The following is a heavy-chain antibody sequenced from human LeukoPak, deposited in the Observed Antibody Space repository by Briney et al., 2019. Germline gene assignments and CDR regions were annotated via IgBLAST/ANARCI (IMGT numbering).Heavy chain of an antibody. CDR3: ARFSGGSWFDY. CDR1: GDSVSGYY. Sequence: PSETLSLTCTVSGDSVSGYYWSWIRQPPGKGLEWIGYIYYTGSTNYNPSLRSRVTMSVDTSKNQFSLKLSSVTAADTAVYYCARFSGGSWFDYWGQGTLVTVSS. J-gene: IGHJ4*02. CDR2: IYYTGST. D-gene: IGHD6-13*01. V-gene: IGHV4-59*02.